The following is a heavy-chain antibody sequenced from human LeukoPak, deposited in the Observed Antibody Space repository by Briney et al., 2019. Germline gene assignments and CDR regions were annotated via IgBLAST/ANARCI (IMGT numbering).Heavy chain of an antibody. CDR3: AREGTITVDY. Sequence: PGGSLRLSCAASGFTFSSYWVSWVRQAPGKGLEWVANIKQDGSEKYYVDSVKGRFTISRDNAKNSLYLQMNSLRAEDTAVYYCAREGTITVDYWGQGTLVTVSS. V-gene: IGHV3-7*01. D-gene: IGHD1-14*01. CDR2: IKQDGSEK. J-gene: IGHJ4*02. CDR1: GFTFSSYW.